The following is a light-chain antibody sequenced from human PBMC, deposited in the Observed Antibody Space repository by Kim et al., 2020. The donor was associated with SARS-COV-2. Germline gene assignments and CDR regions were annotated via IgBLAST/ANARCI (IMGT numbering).Light chain of an antibody. CDR1: QSVGSSF. J-gene: IGKJ2*01. CDR3: QQYGSSPYT. V-gene: IGKV3-20*01. Sequence: EIVLTQSPGTLSLSPGQRATLSCRASQSVGSSFLAWYQQKPGQAPRLLIYGASNRATGIQDRFSGSGSGTDFTLAISTLETEDFAVYYCQQYGSSPYTFGQGTKLEI. CDR2: GAS.